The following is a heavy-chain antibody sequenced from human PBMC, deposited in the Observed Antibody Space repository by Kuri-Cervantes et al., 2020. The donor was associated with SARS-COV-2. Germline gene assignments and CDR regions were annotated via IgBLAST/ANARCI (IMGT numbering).Heavy chain of an antibody. V-gene: IGHV3-73*01. CDR2: LKNKANNYAT. CDR1: GFNLGDAA. J-gene: IGHJ5*02. D-gene: IGHD3-10*01. CDR3: ASLTYSGSSGGS. Sequence: GESLKISCAVSGFNLGDAALHWVRQASGRGLEWLGLLKNKANNYATTYAASVKGRFTISRDDSKNTAYLQMDSLKSEDTAVYYCASLTYSGSSGGSWGQGTLVTVSS.